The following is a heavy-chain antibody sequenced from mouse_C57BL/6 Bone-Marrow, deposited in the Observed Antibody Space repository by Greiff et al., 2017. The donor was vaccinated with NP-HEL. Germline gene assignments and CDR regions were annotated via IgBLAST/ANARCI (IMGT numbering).Heavy chain of an antibody. CDR3: ARGVYDGYYVRFAY. Sequence: VQLQQSGAELARPGASVKLSCQASGYTFTSYGISWVKQRTGQGLEWIGEIYPRSGNTYYNEKFKGKATLTADKSSSTAYMELRSLTSEDSAVYVCARGVYDGYYVRFAYWGQGTLVTVSA. J-gene: IGHJ3*01. CDR1: GYTFTSYG. V-gene: IGHV1-81*01. CDR2: IYPRSGNT. D-gene: IGHD2-3*01.